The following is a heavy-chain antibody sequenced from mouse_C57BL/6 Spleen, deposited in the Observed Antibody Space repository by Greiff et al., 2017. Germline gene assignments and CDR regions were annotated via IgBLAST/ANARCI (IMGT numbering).Heavy chain of an antibody. CDR1: GYTFTDYN. D-gene: IGHD2-1*01. CDR2: INPNNGGT. Sequence: EVQLQQSGPELVKPGASVKMSCKASGYTFTDYNMHWVKQSHGKSLEWIGYINPNNGGTSYNQKFKGKATFTVNKSSSTAYMELRSLTSEDSAVYYCATDGNYPAWFAYWGQGTLVTVSA. V-gene: IGHV1-22*01. CDR3: ATDGNYPAWFAY. J-gene: IGHJ3*01.